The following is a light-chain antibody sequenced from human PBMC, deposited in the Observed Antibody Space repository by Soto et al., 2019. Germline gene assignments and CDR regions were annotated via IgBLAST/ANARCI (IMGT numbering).Light chain of an antibody. V-gene: IGLV6-57*03. J-gene: IGLJ1*01. CDR2: EDN. CDR3: QSYHGSYPYV. Sequence: NFMLTQPLSVSESPGKTVTISCTRSSGSIASGYVQWYQQRPGSAPTSLIYEDNKRTSGVPDRFSGSIDTSSNSASLTISGLKTEDEADYYWQSYHGSYPYVFGTGTKLTV. CDR1: SGSIASGY.